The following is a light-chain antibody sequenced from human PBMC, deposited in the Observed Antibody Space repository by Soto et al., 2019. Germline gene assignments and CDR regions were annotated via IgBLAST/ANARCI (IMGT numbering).Light chain of an antibody. V-gene: IGKV3-15*01. CDR2: GAS. CDR3: QQYDNWPRT. CDR1: QSVSSN. Sequence: EIVMTQSPGTLSVSPGERATLSCRASQSVSSNLAWYQQKPGRAPRLLIYGASTRATGVPGRFSGSASGTEFTLTISSLQSEDFAVYYCQQYDNWPRTFGQGTKVDIK. J-gene: IGKJ2*01.